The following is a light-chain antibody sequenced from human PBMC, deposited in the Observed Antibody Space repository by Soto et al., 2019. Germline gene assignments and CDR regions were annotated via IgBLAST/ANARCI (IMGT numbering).Light chain of an antibody. Sequence: DIVLTQSPGTLSLSPGERATLSCRSSQSVSSNYLAWYQQKPDQAPRLVIYDVSGRATGIPDRFRGSGSGTDFSLTISRLEPEDFAVYYCQQYGSSPTFGQGTKVEIK. J-gene: IGKJ1*01. CDR2: DVS. CDR3: QQYGSSPT. V-gene: IGKV3-20*01. CDR1: QSVSSNY.